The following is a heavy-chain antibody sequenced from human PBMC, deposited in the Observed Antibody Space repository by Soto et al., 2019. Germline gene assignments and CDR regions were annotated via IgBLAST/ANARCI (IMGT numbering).Heavy chain of an antibody. CDR1: GGTFSSYA. J-gene: IGHJ5*02. V-gene: IGHV1-69*13. CDR3: ARDPTHYYGSGSHPFDP. CDR2: IIPIFGTA. Sequence: SVKVSCKASGGTFSSYAVSWVRQAPGQGLEWMGGIIPIFGTANYAQKFQGRVTITADESTSTAYMELSSLRSEDTAVYYCARDPTHYYGSGSHPFDPWGQGTLVTVSS. D-gene: IGHD3-10*01.